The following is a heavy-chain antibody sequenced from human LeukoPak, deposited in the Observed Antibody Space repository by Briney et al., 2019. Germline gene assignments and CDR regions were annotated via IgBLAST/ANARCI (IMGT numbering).Heavy chain of an antibody. Sequence: GGSLRLSCAASGFIFSSYWMNWARQAPGKGLEWVATINPNGNVSYYVDSVKGRFTISRDNAKNSLFLQMSNLRAEDTAVYFCARGGGLDVWGQGATVTVSS. J-gene: IGHJ6*02. D-gene: IGHD3-16*01. CDR2: INPNGNVS. CDR1: GFIFSSYW. CDR3: ARGGGLDV. V-gene: IGHV3-7*03.